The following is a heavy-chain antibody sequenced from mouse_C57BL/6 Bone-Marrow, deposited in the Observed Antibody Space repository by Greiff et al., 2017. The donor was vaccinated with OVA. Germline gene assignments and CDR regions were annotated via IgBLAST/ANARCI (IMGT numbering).Heavy chain of an antibody. CDR2: IYPRSGNT. Sequence: QVQLQQSGAELARPGASVKLSCKASGYTFTSYGISWVKQSTGQGLEWIGEIYPRSGNTSYNEKFKGKAPLTADKSASTAYMALRSLTSEDSAVYFCRDLLLRSHYFDYWGQGTTLTVAS. CDR1: GYTFTSYG. CDR3: RDLLLRSHYFDY. D-gene: IGHD1-1*01. V-gene: IGHV1-81*01. J-gene: IGHJ2*01.